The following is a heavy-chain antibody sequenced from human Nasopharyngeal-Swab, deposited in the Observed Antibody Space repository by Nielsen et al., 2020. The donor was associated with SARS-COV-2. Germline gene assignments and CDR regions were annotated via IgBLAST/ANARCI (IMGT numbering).Heavy chain of an antibody. CDR1: GGSISSSSYY. CDR3: VVTVTTQAYYYYYGMDV. J-gene: IGHJ6*02. V-gene: IGHV4-39*01. CDR2: IYYSGST. D-gene: IGHD4-17*01. Sequence: ESLKISCTVSGGSISSSSYYWGWIRQPPGKGLEWIGSIYYSGSTYYNPSLKSRVTISVDTSKNQFSLKLSSVTAADTAVYYCVVTVTTQAYYYYYGMDVWGQGTTVTVSS.